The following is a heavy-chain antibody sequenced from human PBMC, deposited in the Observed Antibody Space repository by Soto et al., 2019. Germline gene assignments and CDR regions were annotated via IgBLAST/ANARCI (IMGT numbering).Heavy chain of an antibody. CDR3: ARVPRRYYYYGMDV. J-gene: IGHJ6*02. Sequence: ASVKVSCKASGYTFTSYYMHWVRQAPGQRLEWMGWINPNSGGTNYAQKFQGWVTMTRDTSISTAYMELSRLRSDDTAVYYCARVPRRYYYYGMDVWGQGTTVTVS. V-gene: IGHV1-2*04. CDR2: INPNSGGT. CDR1: GYTFTSYY.